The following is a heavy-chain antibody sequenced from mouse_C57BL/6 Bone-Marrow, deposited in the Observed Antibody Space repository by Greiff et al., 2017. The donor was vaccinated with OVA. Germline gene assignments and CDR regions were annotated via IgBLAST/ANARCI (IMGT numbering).Heavy chain of an antibody. V-gene: IGHV1-7*01. J-gene: IGHJ2*01. CDR1: GYTFTSYW. D-gene: IGHD6-5*01. CDR2: INPSSGYT. CDR3: ARGRSLPGFPFDY. Sequence: LVESGAELAKPGASVKLSCKASGYTFTSYWMHWVKQRPGQGLEWIGYINPSSGYTKYNQKFKDKATLTADKSSSTAYMQLSSLTYEDSAVYYCARGRSLPGFPFDYWGQGTTLTVSS.